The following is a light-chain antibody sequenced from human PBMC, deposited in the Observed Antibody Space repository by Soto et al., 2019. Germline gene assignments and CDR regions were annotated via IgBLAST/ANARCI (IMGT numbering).Light chain of an antibody. Sequence: QSALTQPPSASGSPGQSVTISCTGTSNDVGEYHYVSWYQQHPDKAPRLLIYEVTQRPSGVPNRFSGSKSGNTVSLTVSGLQAEDEADYYCASYAGSDNPVLFGGGTKLTVL. CDR2: EVT. J-gene: IGLJ2*01. V-gene: IGLV2-8*01. CDR3: ASYAGSDNPVL. CDR1: SNDVGEYHY.